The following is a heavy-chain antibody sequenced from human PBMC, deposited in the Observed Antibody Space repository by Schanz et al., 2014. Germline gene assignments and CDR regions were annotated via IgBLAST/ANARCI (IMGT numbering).Heavy chain of an antibody. J-gene: IGHJ4*02. CDR2: ISRSSSTI. V-gene: IGHV3-48*02. Sequence: EVQLVESGGGLVQPGGSLRLSCAASGFTFSTYSMNWVRQAPGKGLEWVSYISRSSSTIYYADSVKGRFTISRDNAKNSLYLQMNSLRDEDTAVYYCARSHITMVRGVIIAPYFDYWGQGTLVTVSS. CDR1: GFTFSTYS. CDR3: ARSHITMVRGVIIAPYFDY. D-gene: IGHD3-10*01.